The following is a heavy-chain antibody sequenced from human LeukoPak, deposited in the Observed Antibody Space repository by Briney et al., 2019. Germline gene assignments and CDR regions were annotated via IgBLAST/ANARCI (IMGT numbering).Heavy chain of an antibody. CDR1: GYSFTSNW. CDR2: IYPGDSDT. D-gene: IGHD2-15*01. Sequence: GESLKISCKGSGYSFTSNWIGWVRQMPGKGLEWMGIIYPGDSDTRYSPSFQGQVTISADKSIGTAYLQWSSLKASDTAMYYCATTYCSGGSCYDAFDIWGQGTMVTVSS. V-gene: IGHV5-51*01. J-gene: IGHJ3*02. CDR3: ATTYCSGGSCYDAFDI.